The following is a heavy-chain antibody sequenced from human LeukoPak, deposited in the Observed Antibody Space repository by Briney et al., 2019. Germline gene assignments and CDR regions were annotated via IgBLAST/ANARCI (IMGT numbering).Heavy chain of an antibody. CDR3: AKDLDDENKRWLLRFDY. D-gene: IGHD5-24*01. CDR1: GFTFSSYA. J-gene: IGHJ4*02. CDR2: ISGSGGST. Sequence: GGSLRLSCAASGFTFSSYAMSWVRQAPGKGLEWVSAISGSGGSTYYADSVKGRFTISRDNSKNTLYLQMNSLRAEDTAVYYCAKDLDDENKRWLLRFDYWGQGTLVTVSS. V-gene: IGHV3-23*01.